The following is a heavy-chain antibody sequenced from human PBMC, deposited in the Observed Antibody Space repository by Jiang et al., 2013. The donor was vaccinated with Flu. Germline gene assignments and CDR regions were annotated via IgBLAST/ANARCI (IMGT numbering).Heavy chain of an antibody. D-gene: IGHD2-15*01. V-gene: IGHV3-21*01. CDR2: ISSSSSYI. CDR1: GFTFSSYS. J-gene: IGHJ6*04. Sequence: QLLESGGGLVKPGGSLRLSCAASGFTFSSYSMNWVRQAPGKGLEWVSSISSSSSYIYYADSVKGRFTISRDNAKNSLYLQMNSLRAEDTAVYYCARDMVVVVVGYGMDVWGKGTTVTVSS. CDR3: ARDMVVVVVGYGMDV.